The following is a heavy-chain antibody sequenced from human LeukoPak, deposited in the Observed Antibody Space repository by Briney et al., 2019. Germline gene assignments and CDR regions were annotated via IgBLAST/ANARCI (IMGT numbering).Heavy chain of an antibody. V-gene: IGHV3-64D*06. CDR1: GLFFSIYT. Sequence: GGPLTLSCSASGLFFSIYTMYWVRQAPGKGPEYVSTISGSGNGVSIYYADSVKDRFTISRDDSKSIVYLQMNGLRSEDTAVYYCVKDFGRVRGTPDSWGEGTLVTVPS. D-gene: IGHD2/OR15-2a*01. CDR2: ISGSGNGVSI. J-gene: IGHJ4*02. CDR3: VKDFGRVRGTPDS.